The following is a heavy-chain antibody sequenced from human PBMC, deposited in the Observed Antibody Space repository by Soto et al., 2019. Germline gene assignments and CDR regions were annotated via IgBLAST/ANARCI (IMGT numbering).Heavy chain of an antibody. V-gene: IGHV4-34*01. CDR3: ARGRVYYDFWSGYPHFDY. D-gene: IGHD3-3*01. CDR1: GGSFSGYY. J-gene: IGHJ4*02. CDR2: INHSGST. Sequence: PSETLSLTCAVYGGSFSGYYWSWIRQPPGKGLEWIGEINHSGSTNYNPSLESRVTISVDTSKNQFSLKLSSVTAADTAVYYCARGRVYYDFWSGYPHFDYWGQGTLVTVSS.